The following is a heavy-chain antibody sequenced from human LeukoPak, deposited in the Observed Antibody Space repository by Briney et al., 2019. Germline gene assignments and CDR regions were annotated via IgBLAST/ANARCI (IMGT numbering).Heavy chain of an antibody. J-gene: IGHJ4*02. V-gene: IGHV3-7*01. Sequence: GGSLRLSCVASGFTFSTSWMTWVRQAPGMGLERVANIKADGSGKYYVDSVRGRFSISRDNAKNSLYLELNSLRAEDTAVYYCARGRFNYDNSGYSSFYHWGQGALVTVSS. CDR2: IKADGSGK. CDR1: GFTFSTSW. D-gene: IGHD3-22*01. CDR3: ARGRFNYDNSGYSSFYH.